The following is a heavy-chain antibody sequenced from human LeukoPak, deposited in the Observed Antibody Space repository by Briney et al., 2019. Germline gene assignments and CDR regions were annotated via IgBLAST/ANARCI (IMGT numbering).Heavy chain of an antibody. J-gene: IGHJ5*02. Sequence: PSETLSLTCTVSGGSISSYYWSWIRQPPGKGLEWIGYIYYSGSTNYNPSLKSRVTISVDTSKNQLSLKLSSVTAADTAVYYCARQWELRGWFDPWGQGTLVTVSS. CDR3: ARQWELRGWFDP. V-gene: IGHV4-59*08. CDR1: GGSISSYY. CDR2: IYYSGST. D-gene: IGHD1-26*01.